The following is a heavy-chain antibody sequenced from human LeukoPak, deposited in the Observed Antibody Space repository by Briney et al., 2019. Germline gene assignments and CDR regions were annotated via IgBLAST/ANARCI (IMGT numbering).Heavy chain of an antibody. V-gene: IGHV3-23*01. J-gene: IGHJ4*02. CDR2: ISGSGGST. Sequence: GGSLRPSCAASGFTVSSNYMSWVRRAPGKGLEWVSAISGSGGSTCYADSVKGRFTISRDNSKNTLYLQMNSLRAEDTAVYYCAKARYYYDSSGGYYFDYWGQGTLVTVSS. CDR1: GFTVSSNY. D-gene: IGHD3-22*01. CDR3: AKARYYYDSSGGYYFDY.